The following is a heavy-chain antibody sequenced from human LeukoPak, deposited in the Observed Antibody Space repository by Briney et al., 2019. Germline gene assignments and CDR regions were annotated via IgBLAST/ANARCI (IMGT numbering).Heavy chain of an antibody. V-gene: IGHV1-18*01. J-gene: IGHJ6*02. CDR1: GYTFTSYG. CDR2: ISAYNGNT. D-gene: IGHD3-10*01. Sequence: ASVKVSCKASGYTFTSYGISWVRQAPGQVLEWMGWISAYNGNTNYAQKLQGRVTMTTDTSTSTAYMELRSLRSDDTAVYYCASDEAVRVRDYYYYGMDVWGQGTTVTVSS. CDR3: ASDEAVRVRDYYYYGMDV.